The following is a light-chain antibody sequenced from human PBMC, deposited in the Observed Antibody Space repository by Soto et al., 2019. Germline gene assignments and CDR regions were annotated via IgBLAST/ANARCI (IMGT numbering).Light chain of an antibody. CDR3: QQYDSLPPT. CDR1: QDTSNS. J-gene: IGKJ2*01. V-gene: IGKV1-33*01. Sequence: DIQMTQSPSSLSASVGDRVTFTCQASQDTSNSLNWYQQKPGKAPKLLIYDASNLEVGVPIRFRGSGSGTEFTFTIRSLQPEDFATYYCQQYDSLPPTFGLGTRLEMK. CDR2: DAS.